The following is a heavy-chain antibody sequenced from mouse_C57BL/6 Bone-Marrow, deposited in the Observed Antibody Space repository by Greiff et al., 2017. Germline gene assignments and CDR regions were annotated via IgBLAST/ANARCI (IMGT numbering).Heavy chain of an antibody. CDR2: ISSGRSTI. J-gene: IGHJ2*01. CDR1: GFTFSDYG. CDR3: ARRLRYYFDY. Sequence: EVKLVESGGGLVKPGGSLKLSCAASGFTFSDYGMHWVRQAPEKGLEWVAYISSGRSTIYYADTVKGRFTISRDNAKNTLFLQMTSLRSEDTAMYYCARRLRYYFDYWGQGTTLTVSS. D-gene: IGHD1-1*01. V-gene: IGHV5-17*01.